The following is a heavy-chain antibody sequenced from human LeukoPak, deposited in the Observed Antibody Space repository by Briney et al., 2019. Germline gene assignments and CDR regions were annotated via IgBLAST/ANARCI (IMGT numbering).Heavy chain of an antibody. D-gene: IGHD1-26*01. CDR2: ISGSSSYT. J-gene: IGHJ3*02. CDR3: ARPKYSGAYNDASDI. Sequence: GGSLRLSCAASGFTFSSYEMNWVRQAPGKGLEWVSSISGSSSYTYYADSVKGRFTMSRDNARNSLYLQMNSLRAEDTAVYYCARPKYSGAYNDASDIWGQGTMVTVSS. CDR1: GFTFSSYE. V-gene: IGHV3-21*01.